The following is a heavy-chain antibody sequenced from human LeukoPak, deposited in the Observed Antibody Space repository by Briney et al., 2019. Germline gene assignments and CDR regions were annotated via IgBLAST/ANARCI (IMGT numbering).Heavy chain of an antibody. V-gene: IGHV4-4*02. Sequence: PSETLSLICAVSGGSISNSNWWSWVRQPPGKGLEWIGEIYHSGSTNYNPSLKSRVTISVDKSKNQFSLKLSSVTAADTAVYYCARGYCSSTSCSIPGGSYYYGMDVRGQGTTVTVSS. D-gene: IGHD2-2*01. CDR3: ARGYCSSTSCSIPGGSYYYGMDV. CDR1: GGSISNSNW. CDR2: IYHSGST. J-gene: IGHJ6*02.